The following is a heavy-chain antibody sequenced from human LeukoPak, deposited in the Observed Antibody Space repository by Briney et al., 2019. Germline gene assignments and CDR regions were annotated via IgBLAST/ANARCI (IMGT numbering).Heavy chain of an antibody. CDR3: TTGEWFGELLN. CDR2: IKSKTDGGTS. V-gene: IGHV3-15*01. D-gene: IGHD3-10*01. CDR1: GFTFSNAW. J-gene: IGHJ4*02. Sequence: PGGSLRLSCAASGFTFSNAWMSWVRQAPGKGLEWVGRIKSKTDGGTSDYAAPVKGRFTISRDDSKNTLYLQMNSLKTEDTAVYYCTTGEWFGELLNWGQGTLVAVSS.